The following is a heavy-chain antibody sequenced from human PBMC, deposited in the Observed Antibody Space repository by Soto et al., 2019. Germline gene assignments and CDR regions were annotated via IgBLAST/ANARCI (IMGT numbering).Heavy chain of an antibody. CDR2: IIPIFGTA. J-gene: IGHJ6*02. D-gene: IGHD3-3*01. CDR1: GGTFSSYA. CDR3: ARIRITIFGAVIRYGMDV. V-gene: IGHV1-69*01. Sequence: QVQLVQSGAEVKKPGSSVKVSCKASGGTFSSYAISWVRQAPGQGLEWMGGIIPIFGTANYAQKFQGRVTITADESTSTAYMELSSLRSEDTAVYYCARIRITIFGAVIRYGMDVWGQGTTVTGSS.